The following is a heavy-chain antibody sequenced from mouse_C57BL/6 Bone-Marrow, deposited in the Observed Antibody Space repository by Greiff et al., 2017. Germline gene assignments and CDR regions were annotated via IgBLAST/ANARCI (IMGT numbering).Heavy chain of an antibody. V-gene: IGHV5-4*01. D-gene: IGHD1-1*01. CDR3: AREGLLLRYFDY. CDR1: GFTFSSYA. CDR2: ISDGGSYT. J-gene: IGHJ2*01. Sequence: EVQGVESGGGLVKPGGSLKLSCAVSGFTFSSYAMSWVRQTPEKRLEWVATISDGGSYTYYPDNVKGRFTISRDNAKNNLYLQMSHLKSEDTAMYYCAREGLLLRYFDYWGQGTTLTVSS.